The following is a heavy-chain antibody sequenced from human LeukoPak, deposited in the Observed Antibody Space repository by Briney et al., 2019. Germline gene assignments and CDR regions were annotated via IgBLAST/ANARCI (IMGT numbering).Heavy chain of an antibody. CDR1: GYSFTSYC. CDR2: IYPGDSDT. V-gene: IGHV5-51*01. J-gene: IGHJ6*02. CDR3: ARHPGGYCSSTSCLGGDYYYYGMDV. Sequence: GESLKISCKGSGYSFTSYCIGWVRQMPGKGLEWMGIIYPGDSDTRYSPSFQGQVTISADKSISTAYLQWSSLKASDTAMYYCARHPGGYCSSTSCLGGDYYYYGMDVWGQGTTVTVSS. D-gene: IGHD2-2*01.